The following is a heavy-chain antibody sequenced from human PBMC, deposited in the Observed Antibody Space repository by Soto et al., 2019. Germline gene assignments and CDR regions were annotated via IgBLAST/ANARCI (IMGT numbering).Heavy chain of an antibody. CDR2: INPNSGGT. CDR1: GYTFTGYY. Sequence: ASVKVSCKASGYTFTGYYMHWVRQAPGQGFEWMGWINPNSGGTNYAQKFQGRVTMTRDTSISTAYMELSRLRSDDTAVYYCARMRRSSWHIAVAPLGYGMEVWGQGTTVTVS. D-gene: IGHD6-19*01. V-gene: IGHV1-2*02. CDR3: ARMRRSSWHIAVAPLGYGMEV. J-gene: IGHJ6*02.